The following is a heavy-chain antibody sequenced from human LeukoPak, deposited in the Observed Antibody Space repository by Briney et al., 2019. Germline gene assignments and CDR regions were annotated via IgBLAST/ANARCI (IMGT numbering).Heavy chain of an antibody. Sequence: GGSLRLSCAASGFTFSSYWMHWVRQAPGKGLVWVSRIKSGGSTNYADSVKGRFTISRDNAKNTLSLQMNSLRAEDTGVYYCARAPSEIGGYYPEYFRHWGQGTLVTVSS. D-gene: IGHD3-22*01. V-gene: IGHV3-74*01. J-gene: IGHJ1*01. CDR1: GFTFSSYW. CDR2: IKSGGST. CDR3: ARAPSEIGGYYPEYFRH.